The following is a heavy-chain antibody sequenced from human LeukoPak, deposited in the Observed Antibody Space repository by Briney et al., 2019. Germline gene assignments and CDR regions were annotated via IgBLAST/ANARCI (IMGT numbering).Heavy chain of an antibody. J-gene: IGHJ4*02. Sequence: ASVKVSCKVSGYTLTELSMHWVRQAPGKGLEWMGGFDPEDGETIYAQKFQGRVTMTEDTSTDTAYMELSSLRSEDTAVYYCARTHYDFWSGYSPFDYWGQGTLVTVSS. D-gene: IGHD3-3*01. CDR2: FDPEDGET. V-gene: IGHV1-24*01. CDR3: ARTHYDFWSGYSPFDY. CDR1: GYTLTELS.